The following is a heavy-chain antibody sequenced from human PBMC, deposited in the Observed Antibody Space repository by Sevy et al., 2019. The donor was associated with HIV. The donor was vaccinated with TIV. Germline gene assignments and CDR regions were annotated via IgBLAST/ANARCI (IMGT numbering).Heavy chain of an antibody. Sequence: GGSLRLSCAASGFTFSSYGMHGVRQAPCKGLEWVAVISYDRSNKYYADSVKGRFTISRDNSKNTLYLQMNSLRAEDTAVYYCAKDGEGKRARYCSGGSCYSSRPYYYYGMDVWGQGTTVTVSS. V-gene: IGHV3-30*18. CDR2: ISYDRSNK. J-gene: IGHJ6*02. CDR1: GFTFSSYG. CDR3: AKDGEGKRARYCSGGSCYSSRPYYYYGMDV. D-gene: IGHD2-15*01.